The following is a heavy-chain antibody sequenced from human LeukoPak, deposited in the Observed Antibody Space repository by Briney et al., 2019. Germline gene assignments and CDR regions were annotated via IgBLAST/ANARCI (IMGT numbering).Heavy chain of an antibody. Sequence: GGSLRLSCAASGFTFDDYAMHWVRQAPGKGLEWVSGISWNSGSIGYADSVKGRFTISRDNAKNSLYLQMNSLRAEDMALYYCAKAVGTMVRGVIIDYWGQGTLVTVSS. D-gene: IGHD3-10*01. CDR2: ISWNSGSI. J-gene: IGHJ4*02. CDR3: AKAVGTMVRGVIIDY. CDR1: GFTFDDYA. V-gene: IGHV3-9*03.